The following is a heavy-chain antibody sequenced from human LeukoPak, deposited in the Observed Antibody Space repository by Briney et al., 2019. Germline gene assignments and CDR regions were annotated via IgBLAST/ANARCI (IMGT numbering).Heavy chain of an antibody. J-gene: IGHJ4*02. CDR1: GGSISSYY. CDR2: IYHSGST. CDR3: ARSGICSSTSCLGY. Sequence: PSETLSLTCTVSGGSISSYYWSWIRQPPGKGLEWIGYIYHSGSTYYNPSLKSRVTISVDRSKNQFSLKLSSVTAADTAVYYCARSGICSSTSCLGYWGQGTLVTVSS. V-gene: IGHV4-59*12. D-gene: IGHD2-2*01.